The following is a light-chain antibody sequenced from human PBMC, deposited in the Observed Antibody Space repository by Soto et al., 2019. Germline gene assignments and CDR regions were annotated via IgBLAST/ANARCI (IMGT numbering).Light chain of an antibody. CDR3: QQYGSSPAT. Sequence: EIVLTQSPGTLSLSPGKRATLSCRASQSVTSNYLAWYQQKPGQAPGLLIYGASSRATGIPDRFSGSGSGTDFTLTISRLEPEDFAVYYCQQYGSSPATFGQGTKLEIK. V-gene: IGKV3-20*01. CDR2: GAS. CDR1: QSVTSNY. J-gene: IGKJ2*01.